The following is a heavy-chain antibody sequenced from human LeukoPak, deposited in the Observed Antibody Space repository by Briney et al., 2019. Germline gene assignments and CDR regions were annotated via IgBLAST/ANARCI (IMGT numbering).Heavy chain of an antibody. V-gene: IGHV3-23*01. CDR3: AKGWSQLLISWFDP. Sequence: GGSLRLSCAASGFTFSSYAMSWVRQAPGKGLGWVSAISGSGGSTYYADSVKGRFTISRDNSKNTLYLQMNSLRAEDTAVYYCAKGWSQLLISWFDPWGQGTLVTVSS. CDR1: GFTFSSYA. J-gene: IGHJ5*02. CDR2: ISGSGGST. D-gene: IGHD2-2*01.